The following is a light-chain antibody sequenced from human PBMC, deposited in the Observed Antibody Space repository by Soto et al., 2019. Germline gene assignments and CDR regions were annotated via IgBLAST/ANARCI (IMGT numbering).Light chain of an antibody. CDR1: QDIGDS. J-gene: IGKJ4*01. V-gene: IGKV1-33*01. Sequence: DIHRTQSASSLSASPGARATITCRASQDIGDSLNWYQHKPDKAPRLLIYRASSLEAGVPSRFSASRSGTEFTVTISSLQPDDFATYYCQQFANFPLNFGGGTKVDIK. CDR2: RAS. CDR3: QQFANFPLN.